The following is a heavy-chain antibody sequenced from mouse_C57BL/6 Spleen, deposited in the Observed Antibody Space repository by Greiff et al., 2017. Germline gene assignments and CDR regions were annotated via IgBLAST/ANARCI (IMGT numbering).Heavy chain of an antibody. J-gene: IGHJ4*01. CDR2: ISYSGST. V-gene: IGHV3-1*01. Sequence: EVQLQQSGPGMVKPSQSLSLTCTVTGYSITSGYDWHWIRHFPGNKLEWMGYISYSGSTNYNPSLKSRISITHDTSKNHFFLKLNSVTTEDTATYYCARAYGSSYEAMDYWGQGTSVTVSS. D-gene: IGHD1-1*01. CDR3: ARAYGSSYEAMDY. CDR1: GYSITSGYD.